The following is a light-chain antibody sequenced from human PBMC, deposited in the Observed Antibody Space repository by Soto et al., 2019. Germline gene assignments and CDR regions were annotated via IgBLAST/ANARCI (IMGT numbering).Light chain of an antibody. V-gene: IGLV1-40*01. CDR2: GNT. J-gene: IGLJ1*01. Sequence: QSVLTQPPSVSAAPGQKVTISCSGSSSNIGNNYVSWYQHLPGTAPKLLIYGNTIRPSGVPDRFSGSKSGTSASLAITGLQAEDEADYYCQSYDRSLRGYVFGTGTKLTVL. CDR3: QSYDRSLRGYV. CDR1: SSNIGNNY.